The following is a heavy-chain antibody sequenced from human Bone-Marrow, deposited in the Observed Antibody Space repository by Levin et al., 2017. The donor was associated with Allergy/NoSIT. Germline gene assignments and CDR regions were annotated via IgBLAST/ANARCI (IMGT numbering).Heavy chain of an antibody. CDR3: ARKLAGGSGSYYPDY. V-gene: IGHV3-33*05. CDR1: GFTFSSYG. D-gene: IGHD3-10*01. Sequence: GGSLRLSCAASGFTFSSYGMHWVRQAPGKGLEWVAVISYDGGDEYYADSVKGRFTISRDNSKNTLYLQMNSLRAEDTGVYYCARKLAGGSGSYYPDYWGQGTLVTVSS. CDR2: ISYDGGDE. J-gene: IGHJ4*02.